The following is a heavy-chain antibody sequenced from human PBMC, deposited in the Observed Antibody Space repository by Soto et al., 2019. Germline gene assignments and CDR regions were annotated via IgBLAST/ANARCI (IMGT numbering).Heavy chain of an antibody. CDR2: ISYDGSNK. CDR1: GFTFSSYG. J-gene: IGHJ4*02. D-gene: IGHD3-10*01. Sequence: GGSLRLSCAASGFTFSSYGMHWVRQAPGKGLEWVAVISYDGSNKYYADSVKGRFTISRDNSKNTLYLQMNSLRAEDTAVYYCAKAGITMVRGVIITHLEYWGQGTLVTVSS. V-gene: IGHV3-30*18. CDR3: AKAGITMVRGVIITHLEY.